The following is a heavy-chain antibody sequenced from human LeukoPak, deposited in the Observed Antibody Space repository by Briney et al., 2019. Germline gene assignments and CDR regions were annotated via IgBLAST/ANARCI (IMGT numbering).Heavy chain of an antibody. CDR2: IYYSGGT. CDR3: ARDPDYYDSSADAFDI. Sequence: SETLSLTCAVYGGSFSGYYWGWIRQPPGKGLEWIGSIYYSGGTYYNPSLKSRVTISVDTSKNQFSLKLSSVTAADTAVYYCARDPDYYDSSADAFDIWGQGTMVTVSS. D-gene: IGHD3-22*01. CDR1: GGSFSGYY. J-gene: IGHJ3*02. V-gene: IGHV4-34*01.